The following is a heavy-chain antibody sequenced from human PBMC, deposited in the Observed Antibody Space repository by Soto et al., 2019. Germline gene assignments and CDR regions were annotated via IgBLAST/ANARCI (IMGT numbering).Heavy chain of an antibody. V-gene: IGHV3-23*01. D-gene: IGHD6-19*01. Sequence: LRLSCAASGFTFSSYAKSWGRQAPGKGLEWVSAISGSGGSTYYADSVKGRFTISRDNSKNTLYLQMNSLRAEDTAVYYCAKDLSSGWSNWYDRWGQGTLVTVSS. CDR3: AKDLSSGWSNWYDR. J-gene: IGHJ5*02. CDR1: GFTFSSYA. CDR2: ISGSGGST.